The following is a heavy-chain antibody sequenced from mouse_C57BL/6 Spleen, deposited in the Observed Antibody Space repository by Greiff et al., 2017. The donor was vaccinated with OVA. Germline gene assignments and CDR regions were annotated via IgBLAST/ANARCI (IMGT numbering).Heavy chain of an antibody. CDR1: GYTFTSYW. Sequence: VQLQQPGTELVKPGASVKLSCKASGYTFTSYWMHWVKQRPGQGLEWIGNINPSNGGTNYNEKFKSKATLTVDKSSSTAYMQLSSRTAEDAAGYYCAHCDYYGYAMDYWGQGTSVTVSS. CDR3: AHCDYYGYAMDY. J-gene: IGHJ4*01. V-gene: IGHV1-53*01. CDR2: INPSNGGT. D-gene: IGHD1-1*01.